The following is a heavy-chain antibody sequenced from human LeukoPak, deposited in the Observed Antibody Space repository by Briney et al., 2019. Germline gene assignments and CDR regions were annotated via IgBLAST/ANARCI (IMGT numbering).Heavy chain of an antibody. CDR3: GRDFVNDAKARFDS. CDR1: GFSFSSYN. Sequence: GTSLRLSCAASGFSFSSYNFHWVRQAPGKGLKWLGFISYDGNIKYEDSVKGRFTISRDNSKNTLYLQMNSLRPEDTAMYYCGRDFVNDAKARFDSWGQGTLGTVSS. CDR2: ISYDGNIK. J-gene: IGHJ4*02. D-gene: IGHD4/OR15-4a*01. V-gene: IGHV3-30*03.